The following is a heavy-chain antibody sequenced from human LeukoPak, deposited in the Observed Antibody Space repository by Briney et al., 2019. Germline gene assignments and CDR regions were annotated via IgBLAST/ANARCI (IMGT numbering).Heavy chain of an antibody. V-gene: IGHV3-30*18. D-gene: IGHD2-21*01. CDR2: ISYDGSNK. CDR3: AKGGGGSCYSRIDY. Sequence: GGSLRLSCAASGFTFSSYGMHWVRQAPGKGLEWVAVISYDGSNKYYADSVKGRFTISRDNSKNTLYLQMNSLTADDTAVYYCAKGGGGSCYSRIDYWGQGILVTVSS. CDR1: GFTFSSYG. J-gene: IGHJ4*02.